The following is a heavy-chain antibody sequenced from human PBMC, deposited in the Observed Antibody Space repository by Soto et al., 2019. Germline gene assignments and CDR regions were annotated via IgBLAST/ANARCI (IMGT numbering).Heavy chain of an antibody. Sequence: QLQLQESGSGLVKPSQTLSLTCAVSGGSISRGGYSWRWIQQPPGKGLEWIGYIYQCGSTYYNPSLKSRATISVDKYKNQFSLNLSSVTATDTAVYYCASSPHYYDKHARLDYWCQGTLVSVSS. D-gene: IGHD3-22*01. CDR1: GGSISRGGYS. CDR3: ASSPHYYDKHARLDY. V-gene: IGHV4-30-2*01. J-gene: IGHJ4*02. CDR2: IYQCGST.